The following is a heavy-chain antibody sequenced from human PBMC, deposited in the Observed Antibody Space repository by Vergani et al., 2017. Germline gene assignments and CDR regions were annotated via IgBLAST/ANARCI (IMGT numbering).Heavy chain of an antibody. Sequence: QVQLVQSGAEVKKPGSSVKVSCKASGGTFSSYTISWVRQAPGQGLEWMGRIIPILGIANYAQKFQGRVTITADKSTSTAYMELSSLRSEDTAVYYCARGPYSSTSCYNLREIWFDPWGQGTLVTVSS. J-gene: IGHJ5*02. CDR3: ARGPYSSTSCYNLREIWFDP. D-gene: IGHD2-2*02. CDR1: GGTFSSYT. V-gene: IGHV1-69*02. CDR2: IIPILGIA.